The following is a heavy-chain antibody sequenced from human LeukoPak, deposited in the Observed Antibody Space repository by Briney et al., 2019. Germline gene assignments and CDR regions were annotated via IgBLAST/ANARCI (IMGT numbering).Heavy chain of an antibody. Sequence: PGRSLRLSCAASGFTISSYGMHWVRQAPGKGLEWVAVIWYDGSNKYYADSVKGRFTISRDNSKNTLYLQMNSLRAEDTAVYYCARVEYSSGWPLDYWGQGTLVTVSS. J-gene: IGHJ4*02. V-gene: IGHV3-33*01. CDR3: ARVEYSSGWPLDY. CDR2: IWYDGSNK. CDR1: GFTISSYG. D-gene: IGHD6-19*01.